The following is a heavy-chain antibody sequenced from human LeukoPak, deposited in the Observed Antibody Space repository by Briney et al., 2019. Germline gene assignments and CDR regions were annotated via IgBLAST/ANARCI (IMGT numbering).Heavy chain of an antibody. J-gene: IGHJ6*02. V-gene: IGHV3-30-3*01. CDR2: ISYDGSNK. CDR3: ARDLRFLEGLPPGGGGMGV. CDR1: GFTFSSYA. D-gene: IGHD3-3*01. Sequence: GGSLRLSCAASGFTFSSYAMHWVRQAPGKGLEWVAVISYDGSNKYYADSVKGRFTISRDNSKNTLYLQMNSLRAEDTAVYYCARDLRFLEGLPPGGGGMGVWGQGTTVTVSS.